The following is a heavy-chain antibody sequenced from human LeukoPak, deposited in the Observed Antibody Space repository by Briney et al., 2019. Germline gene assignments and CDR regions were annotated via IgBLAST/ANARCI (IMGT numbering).Heavy chain of an antibody. CDR2: ISPSGDIK. CDR1: GFTFSSYG. CDR3: AKDDAWLQYND. D-gene: IGHD5-24*01. J-gene: IGHJ4*02. Sequence: PGGSLRLSRAASGFTFSSYGMNWVRQAPGKGLEWVSGISPSGDIKYYVDSVKGRFTVSRDNSKNTLYLQINSLRDEDTAVYYCAKDDAWLQYNDWGQGTLVTVSS. V-gene: IGHV3-23*01.